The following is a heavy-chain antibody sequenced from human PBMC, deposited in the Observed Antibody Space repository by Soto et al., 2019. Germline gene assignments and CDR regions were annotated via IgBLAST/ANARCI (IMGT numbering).Heavy chain of an antibody. CDR1: GFTFSSYD. CDR3: ARGYGVKSGTFDF. V-gene: IGHV3-33*01. CDR2: IWYDGSNK. J-gene: IGHJ3*01. Sequence: QVQLVESGGGVVQPGRSLRLSCAASGFTFSSYDMHWVRQAPGKGLDWVAVIWYDGSNKDYADSVKGRFTISRENSEKALYLQMTSLRGEDTGVYYCARGYGVKSGTFDFLGQGTMVTVSS. D-gene: IGHD4-17*01.